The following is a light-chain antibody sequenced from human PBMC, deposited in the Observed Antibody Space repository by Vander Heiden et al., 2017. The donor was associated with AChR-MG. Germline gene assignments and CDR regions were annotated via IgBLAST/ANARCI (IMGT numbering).Light chain of an antibody. Sequence: IVLTQSPATLSLSPGERATLPRRANQSVSSYLAWYQQKPGQAPRLLIYDASNKATGIPARFSGSGSGTDFTLTISSLEPEDFAVYYCQQRSNWPTWTFGQGTKVEIK. CDR1: QSVSSY. CDR3: QQRSNWPTWT. J-gene: IGKJ1*01. CDR2: DAS. V-gene: IGKV3-11*01.